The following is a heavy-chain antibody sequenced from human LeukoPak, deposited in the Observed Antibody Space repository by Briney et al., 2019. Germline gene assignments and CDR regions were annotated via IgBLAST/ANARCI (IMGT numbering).Heavy chain of an antibody. Sequence: GGSLRLSCAASGFTFSSYWMHWVRHAPGKGLVWVSRINSDGSSTTYADSVKGRFTISRDNAKNSLYLQMNSLRAEDTAVYYCARESRELLSHAFDIWGQGTMVTVSS. CDR3: ARESRELLSHAFDI. CDR2: INSDGSST. D-gene: IGHD1-26*01. V-gene: IGHV3-74*01. CDR1: GFTFSSYW. J-gene: IGHJ3*02.